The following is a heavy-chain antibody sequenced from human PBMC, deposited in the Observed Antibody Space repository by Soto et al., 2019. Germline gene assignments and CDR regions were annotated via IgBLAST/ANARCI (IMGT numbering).Heavy chain of an antibody. V-gene: IGHV4-34*01. Sequence: QVQLQQWGAGLLKPSETLSLTCAVYGGFVTSGSYYWSWIRQPPGKGLEWIGEMSHSGGTHFNPSLKSPVTISVDMSKNESSPKMSSVTAADTALYYCARVERGTATTVVDAFDIWGPGTMVTVSS. D-gene: IGHD1-1*01. J-gene: IGHJ3*02. CDR3: ARVERGTATTVVDAFDI. CDR2: MSHSGGT. CDR1: GGFVTSGSYY.